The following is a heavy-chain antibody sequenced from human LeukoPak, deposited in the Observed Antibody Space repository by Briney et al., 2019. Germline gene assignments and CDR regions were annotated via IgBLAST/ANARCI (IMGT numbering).Heavy chain of an antibody. CDR3: AREYSSTWCHDY. CDR1: GFTFSSYE. CDR2: ISSSGGTI. D-gene: IGHD6-13*01. V-gene: IGHV3-48*03. Sequence: GGSLRLSCAASGFTFSSYEMDWVRQAPGEGLEWVSYISSSGGTIYYADSVKGRFTISRDNAKNSLYLQMNSLRAEDTAVYYCAREYSSTWCHDYWGQGTLVTVSS. J-gene: IGHJ4*02.